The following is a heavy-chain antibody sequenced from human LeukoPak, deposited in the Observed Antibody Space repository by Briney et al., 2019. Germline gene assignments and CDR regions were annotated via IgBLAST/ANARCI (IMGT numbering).Heavy chain of an antibody. CDR3: AKAIWVAATSSWFCLDY. CDR2: ISYDGSNK. CDR1: GSTFSSYA. D-gene: IGHD3-10*01. V-gene: IGHV3-30-3*01. J-gene: IGHJ4*02. Sequence: GGSLRLSCAASGSTFSSYAMHWVRQAPGKGLEWVAVISYDGSNKYYADSVRGRFTISRDNSRNTLYLQMNSLRPEDTAVYYCAKAIWVAATSSWFCLDYWGQGTLVTVSS.